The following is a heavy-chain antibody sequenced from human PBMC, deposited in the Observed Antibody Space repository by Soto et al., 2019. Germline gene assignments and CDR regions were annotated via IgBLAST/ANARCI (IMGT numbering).Heavy chain of an antibody. V-gene: IGHV4-59*01. CDR1: GGSISSYY. Sequence: SSETLSLTCTVSGGSISSYYWSWIRQPPGKGLEWIGYIYYSGSTNYNPSLKSRVTISVDTSKNQFSLKLSSVTAADTAVYYCVSWDYYDSSGYLDYWGQGTLVTVSS. D-gene: IGHD3-22*01. CDR3: VSWDYYDSSGYLDY. J-gene: IGHJ4*02. CDR2: IYYSGST.